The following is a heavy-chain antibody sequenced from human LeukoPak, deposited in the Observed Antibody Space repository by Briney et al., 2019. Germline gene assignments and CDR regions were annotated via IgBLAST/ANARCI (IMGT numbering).Heavy chain of an antibody. CDR2: IKTKTDGEST. V-gene: IGHV3-15*01. CDR1: GFTFTDAW. Sequence: GGSLRLSCAVSGFTFTDAWMSWVRQAPGKGLEWIGRIKTKTDGESTDYAAPVHDRSTISRDDSKDTLFLHMSNLKTEDTAVYFCTTDSLFGDDYNPDSFDYWGQGTLVAVSS. CDR3: TTDSLFGDDYNPDSFDY. J-gene: IGHJ4*02. D-gene: IGHD5-24*01.